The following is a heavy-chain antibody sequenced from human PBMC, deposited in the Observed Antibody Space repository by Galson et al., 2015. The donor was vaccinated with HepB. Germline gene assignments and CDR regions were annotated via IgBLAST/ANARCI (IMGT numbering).Heavy chain of an antibody. J-gene: IGHJ4*02. D-gene: IGHD3-10*01. CDR2: ISYDGSNK. CDR1: GFTFSSYG. Sequence: SLRLSCAASGFTFSSYGMHWVRQAPGKGLEWVAVISYDGSNKYYADSVKGRFAISRDNSKNTLYLQMNSLRAEDTAVYYCAKGANQVLLWFGELFYWGQGTLVTVSS. CDR3: AKGANQVLLWFGELFY. V-gene: IGHV3-30*18.